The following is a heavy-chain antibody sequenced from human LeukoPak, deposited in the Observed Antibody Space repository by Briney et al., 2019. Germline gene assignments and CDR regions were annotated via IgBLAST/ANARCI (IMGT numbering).Heavy chain of an antibody. Sequence: PSETLSLTCTVSGGSISSYYWSWIRQPAGKGLEWIGRIYTSGSTNYNPSLKSRVTMSVDTSKNQFSLKLSSVTAADTAVYYCARTSYYYDSSGYFPFDYWGQGTLVTVSS. CDR2: IYTSGST. D-gene: IGHD3-22*01. CDR1: GGSISSYY. J-gene: IGHJ4*02. V-gene: IGHV4-4*07. CDR3: ARTSYYYDSSGYFPFDY.